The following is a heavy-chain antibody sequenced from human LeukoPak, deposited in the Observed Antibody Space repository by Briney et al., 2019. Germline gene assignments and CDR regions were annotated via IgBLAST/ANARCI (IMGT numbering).Heavy chain of an antibody. CDR3: ARGLYFDY. CDR2: IYYSGST. D-gene: IGHD2-21*01. V-gene: IGHV4-30-4*01. J-gene: IGHJ4*02. CDR1: GGSNSRGDYY. Sequence: SETLSLTCTVSGGSNSRGDYYCSWIRQPPGKGLEWIGYIYYSGSTYYNPSLKSRVTISVDTSKNQFSLKLSSVTAADTAVYYCARGLYFDYWGQGTLVTVSS.